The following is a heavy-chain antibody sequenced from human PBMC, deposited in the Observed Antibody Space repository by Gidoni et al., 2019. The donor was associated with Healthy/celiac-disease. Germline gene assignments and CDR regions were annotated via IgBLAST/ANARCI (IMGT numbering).Heavy chain of an antibody. CDR3: TRRQGYYGMDV. CDR1: GFTFSGSA. CDR2: IRSKANSSAT. V-gene: IGHV3-73*02. Sequence: EVQLVESGGGLVQPGGAVKLSCAASGFTFSGSALHWVRQASGKGLEWVGRIRSKANSSATAYAASVTGRFTISRDDSKNTAYLQMNSLKTEDTAVYYCTRRQGYYGMDVWVQGTTVTVSS. J-gene: IGHJ6*02.